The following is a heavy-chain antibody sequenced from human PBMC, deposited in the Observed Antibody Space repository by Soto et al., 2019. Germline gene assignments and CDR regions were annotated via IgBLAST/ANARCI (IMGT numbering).Heavy chain of an antibody. D-gene: IGHD6-19*01. CDR3: ARSIAVPGSHIDH. Sequence: SETLSLTCRVYGGSMSGYYWSWIRQAPGKGLEWIGYVYYTGSTNYNPSPQSRVTISVDTSNKQFSLSLRLVTAADTAVYFCARSIAVPGSHIDHWGQGIRVTVSS. CDR2: VYYTGST. CDR1: GGSMSGYY. V-gene: IGHV4-59*01. J-gene: IGHJ4*02.